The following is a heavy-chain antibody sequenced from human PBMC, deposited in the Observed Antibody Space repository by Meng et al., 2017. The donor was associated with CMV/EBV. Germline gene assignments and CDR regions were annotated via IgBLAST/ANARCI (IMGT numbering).Heavy chain of an antibody. D-gene: IGHD2-2*01. CDR2: IYSGGSST. Sequence: GESLKISCAASGFTFSSYSMNWVRQAPGKGLEWVSVIYSGGSSTYYADSVKGRFTISRDNSKNTLYLQMNSLRAEDTAVYYCAKFEYQLLRYYYYYYYGMDVWGQGTTVTVSS. CDR1: GFTFSSYS. J-gene: IGHJ6*02. CDR3: AKFEYQLLRYYYYYYYGMDV. V-gene: IGHV3-23*03.